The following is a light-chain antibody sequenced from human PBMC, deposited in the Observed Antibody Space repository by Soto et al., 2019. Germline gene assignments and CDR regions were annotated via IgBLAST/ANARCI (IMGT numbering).Light chain of an antibody. V-gene: IGKV1-39*01. J-gene: IGKJ2*01. Sequence: DIQMTQSPSSLSASVGDSVTITCRASQRISTYLNWYQQKPGTAPKVLIYGAFSLVSGVPSRFSCSASGTDFTLTISRLQPEDFATYYCQQSYYILMYTCGQGTKLEIK. CDR1: QRISTY. CDR3: QQSYYILMYT. CDR2: GAF.